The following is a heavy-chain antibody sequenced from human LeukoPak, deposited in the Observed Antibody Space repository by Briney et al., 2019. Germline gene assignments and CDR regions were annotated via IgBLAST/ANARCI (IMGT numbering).Heavy chain of an antibody. J-gene: IGHJ6*03. CDR3: ARGIGYYYYYYYMDV. Sequence: PSETLSLTCTVSGGSISSGSYYWSWIRQPPGKGLEWIGYIYHSGTTYYNPSLESRVTISVDRSKNQFSLKLSSVTAADTAVYYCARGIGYYYYYYYMDVWSKGTTVTVSS. V-gene: IGHV4-30-2*01. D-gene: IGHD2-15*01. CDR2: IYHSGTT. CDR1: GGSISSGSYY.